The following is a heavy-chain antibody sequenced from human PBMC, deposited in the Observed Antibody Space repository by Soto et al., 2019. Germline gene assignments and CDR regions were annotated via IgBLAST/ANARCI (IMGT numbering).Heavy chain of an antibody. CDR2: IGTAADT. J-gene: IGHJ4*02. D-gene: IGHD3-10*01. CDR3: VRSRGGEYFGEQLS. CDR1: GFTFSNYD. V-gene: IGHV3-13*04. Sequence: EVQLVESGGGLVQPGGSLRLSCAASGFTFSNYDMYWVRQATGKGLEWVSAIGTAADTYYPGSVQGRFIISRENAKNSLYLQMNRLRAGDTAVYYCVRSRGGEYFGEQLSWGQGTLVTVSS.